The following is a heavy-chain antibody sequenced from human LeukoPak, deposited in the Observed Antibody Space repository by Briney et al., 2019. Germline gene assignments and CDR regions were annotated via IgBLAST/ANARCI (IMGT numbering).Heavy chain of an antibody. CDR3: AKRKGETAMVYFDY. V-gene: IGHV3-30*02. J-gene: IGHJ4*02. Sequence: GGSLRLSCAASGFTFSNYGMHCVRQAPGKGLEWVAFIRYDGSNKYYADSVKGRFTISRDNSKNTLYLQMNSLRAEDTAVYYCAKRKGETAMVYFDYWGQGNLVTVSS. D-gene: IGHD5-18*01. CDR2: IRYDGSNK. CDR1: GFTFSNYG.